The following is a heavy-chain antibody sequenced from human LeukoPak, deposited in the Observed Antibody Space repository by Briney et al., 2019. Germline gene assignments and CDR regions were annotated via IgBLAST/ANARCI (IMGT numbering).Heavy chain of an antibody. CDR2: MNSNGRIT. CDR1: GFTFGSYW. V-gene: IGHV3-74*01. J-gene: IGHJ4*02. CDR3: ASITDGYYEVSPGY. D-gene: IGHD4-17*01. Sequence: GGSPRLSCAASGFTFGSYWMHWVRQAPGQGLVWVSRMNSNGRITDYADSVKGRFTISRDNAKNTLYLHMTNLRAEDTAVYFCASITDGYYEVSPGYWGQGTLVTVSS.